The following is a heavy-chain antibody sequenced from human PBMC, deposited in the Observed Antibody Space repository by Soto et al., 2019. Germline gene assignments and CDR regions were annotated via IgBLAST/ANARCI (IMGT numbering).Heavy chain of an antibody. Sequence: QVQLQESGPGLVKPSQTLSLTCTVSGGSISSGDYYWTWIRQPPGKGLEWIGNIYHSGNTYYNPSLESRVTISMDTSKNQFSLKLSSVTAADTAVYFCARKITGTITFDPWGQGTLFTVSS. CDR3: ARKITGTITFDP. D-gene: IGHD1-7*01. CDR1: GGSISSGDYY. CDR2: IYHSGNT. V-gene: IGHV4-30-4*08. J-gene: IGHJ5*02.